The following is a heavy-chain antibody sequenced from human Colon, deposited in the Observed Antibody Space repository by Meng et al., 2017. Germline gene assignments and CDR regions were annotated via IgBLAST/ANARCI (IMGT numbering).Heavy chain of an antibody. CDR3: AGGTSSGWYWGSSTFDI. CDR1: GFTFSDFA. J-gene: IGHJ3*02. D-gene: IGHD6-19*01. CDR2: ISMDGSNE. Sequence: GESLKISCVASGFTFSDFALHWVRQAPGKGHEWVAVISMDGSNEHYAESVKGLFTISRDNSKNTQYLQMNSLTVEDTAVFYCAGGTSSGWYWGSSTFDIWGQGTVVTVSS. V-gene: IGHV3-30*01.